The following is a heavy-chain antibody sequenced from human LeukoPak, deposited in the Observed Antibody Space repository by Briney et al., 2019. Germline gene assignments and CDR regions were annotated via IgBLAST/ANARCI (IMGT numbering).Heavy chain of an antibody. CDR1: GGSISGYY. CDR2: IYYSGST. J-gene: IGHJ4*02. D-gene: IGHD3-22*01. V-gene: IGHV4-59*01. Sequence: SETPSLTCTVSGGSISGYYWSWIRQPPGKGLEWIGYIYYSGSTNYNRSLKSRVTISVDTSKNQFSLKLSSVIAADTAVYYCARGGHYYDSSGYYYASPTIHYWGQGTLVTVSS. CDR3: ARGGHYYDSSGYYYASPTIHY.